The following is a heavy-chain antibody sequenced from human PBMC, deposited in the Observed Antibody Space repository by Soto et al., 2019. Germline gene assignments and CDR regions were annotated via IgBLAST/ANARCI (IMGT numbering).Heavy chain of an antibody. J-gene: IGHJ4*02. D-gene: IGHD3-3*01. Sequence: PGGSLRLSCAASGFTFSSYAMHWVRQAPGKGLEWVAVISYDGSNKYYADSVKGRFTISRDNSKNTLYLQMNSLRAEDTAVYYCARDNCDFWSGYYTGFDYWGQGTLVTVSS. CDR2: ISYDGSNK. CDR1: GFTFSSYA. V-gene: IGHV3-30-3*01. CDR3: ARDNCDFWSGYYTGFDY.